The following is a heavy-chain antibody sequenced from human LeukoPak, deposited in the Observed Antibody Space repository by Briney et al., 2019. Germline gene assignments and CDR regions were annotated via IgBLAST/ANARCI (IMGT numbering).Heavy chain of an antibody. J-gene: IGHJ6*03. V-gene: IGHV1-2*02. D-gene: IGHD3-10*01. CDR3: ARDPPAYGSGSHYYYYYMDV. CDR1: GYTFTGYY. CDR2: INPNSGGT. Sequence: ASVKVSCKASGYTFTGYYMHWVRQAPGQGLEWMGWINPNSGGTNYAQKFQGRVTMTRDTPISTAYMELSRLRSDDTAVYYCARDPPAYGSGSHYYYYYMDVWGKGTTVTVSS.